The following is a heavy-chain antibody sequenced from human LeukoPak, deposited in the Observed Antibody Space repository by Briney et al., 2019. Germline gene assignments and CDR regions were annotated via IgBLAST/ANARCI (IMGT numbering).Heavy chain of an antibody. V-gene: IGHV3-30*18. D-gene: IGHD2-15*01. CDR3: AKDPGYCSGGSCYYFDY. J-gene: IGHJ4*02. CDR2: ISYDGSNK. Sequence: GGSLRLSCAASGFTFSSYAMHWVRQVPAKGLEWVAVISYDGSNKYYTDSVKGRFSISRDNSKNTLYLQMNSLRAEDTAVYYCAKDPGYCSGGSCYYFDYWGQGTLVTVSS. CDR1: GFTFSSYA.